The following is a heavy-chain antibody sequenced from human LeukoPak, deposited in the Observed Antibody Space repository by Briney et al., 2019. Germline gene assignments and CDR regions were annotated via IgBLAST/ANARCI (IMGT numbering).Heavy chain of an antibody. D-gene: IGHD3-16*01. V-gene: IGHV4-4*02. CDR3: ARVVDPGGYYYFYYMDV. Sequence: PSETLSLTCAVSGGSISSSNWRSWVRQPPGKGLEWIGEIYHSGSTNYNPSLKSRVTISVDKSKNQLSLKLSSVTAADTAVYYCARVVDPGGYYYFYYMDVWGKGTTVTVSS. CDR1: GGSISSSNW. CDR2: IYHSGST. J-gene: IGHJ6*03.